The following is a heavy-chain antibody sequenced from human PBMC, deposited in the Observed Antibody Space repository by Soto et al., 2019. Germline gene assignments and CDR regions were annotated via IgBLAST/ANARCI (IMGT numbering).Heavy chain of an antibody. V-gene: IGHV1-2*02. J-gene: IGHJ4*02. CDR1: GYNFVAYY. D-gene: IGHD4-17*01. CDR2: INPSSGAT. CDR3: AKERATTTAFDY. Sequence: ASVKVSCKASGYNFVAYYMHWVRQAPGQGLEWMGWINPSSGATNFAARFQGRFTISTDHTKNTLFLQTNILRADEQAGFYCAKERATTTAFDYWGQGALVTVSS.